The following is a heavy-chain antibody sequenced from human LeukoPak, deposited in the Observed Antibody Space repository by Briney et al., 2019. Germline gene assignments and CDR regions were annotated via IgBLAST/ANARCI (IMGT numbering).Heavy chain of an antibody. CDR2: IYPGDSDT. CDR1: GSSFASYW. V-gene: IGHV5-51*01. J-gene: IGHJ4*02. D-gene: IGHD1-26*01. Sequence: GSLQISLQGSGSSFASYWMGGGRQVPGKGLEWMGIIYPGDSDTRYSPSFQGQVTISADKSISTASLQWSSLKASDIAMYYCARRGSGRYDFDCWGQGTLVTVSS. CDR3: ARRGSGRYDFDC.